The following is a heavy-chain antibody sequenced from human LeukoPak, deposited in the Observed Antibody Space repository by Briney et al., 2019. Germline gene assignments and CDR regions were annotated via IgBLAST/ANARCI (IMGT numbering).Heavy chain of an antibody. CDR3: VRDISGYYFDY. D-gene: IGHD3-22*01. J-gene: IGHJ4*02. Sequence: PGGSLRLSCATSGFNFSDSRMTWVRQAPGKGLQWVANINRDGTEKHFLDSVEGRFTISRDNAKNSLYLQMNSLRAGDTALYYCVRDISGYYFDYWGQGTLVTVSS. V-gene: IGHV3-7*05. CDR2: INRDGTEK. CDR1: GFNFSDSR.